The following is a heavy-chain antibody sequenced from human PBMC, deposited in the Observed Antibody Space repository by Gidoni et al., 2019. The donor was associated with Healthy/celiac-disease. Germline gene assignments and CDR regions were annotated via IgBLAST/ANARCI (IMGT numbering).Heavy chain of an antibody. CDR3: VKDQTPTMGPFDY. CDR1: GFTFSSYA. V-gene: IGHV3-64D*08. CDR2: ISSNGGST. J-gene: IGHJ4*02. Sequence: EVQLVESGGGLVQPGGSLSLSCSASGFTFSSYAMHWVRQAPGKGLEYVSAISSNGGSTYYADSVKGRFTISRDNSKNTLYLQMSSLRAEDTAVYYCVKDQTPTMGPFDYWGQGTLVTVSS. D-gene: IGHD3-10*01.